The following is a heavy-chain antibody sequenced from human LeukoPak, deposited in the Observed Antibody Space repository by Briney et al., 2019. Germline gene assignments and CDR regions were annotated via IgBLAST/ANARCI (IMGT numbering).Heavy chain of an antibody. D-gene: IGHD2-15*01. Sequence: ASVKVSCKASGGSFNAYAISWVRQAPGQGLEWMGGIIPIFGTSNYAQKFQGRVTITADESTSTAYMELSSRRSEDTAVYYCAGPLVAPPDYYYYYMDVWGKGTTVTVSS. V-gene: IGHV1-69*01. CDR3: AGPLVAPPDYYYYYMDV. J-gene: IGHJ6*03. CDR2: IIPIFGTS. CDR1: GGSFNAYA.